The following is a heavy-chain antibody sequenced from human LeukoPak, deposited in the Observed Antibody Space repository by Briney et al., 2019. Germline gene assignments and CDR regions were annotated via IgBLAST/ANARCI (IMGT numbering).Heavy chain of an antibody. J-gene: IGHJ5*02. CDR3: ARAAVPAARTGWFDP. D-gene: IGHD2-2*01. CDR1: GGSISSSSYY. Sequence: SETLSLTCTVSGGSISSSSYYWGWIRQPPGKGLEWIGSIYYSGSTYYNPSLKSRVTISVDTSKNQFSLKLSSVTAADTAVYYCARAAVPAARTGWFDPWGQGTLVTVSS. V-gene: IGHV4-39*07. CDR2: IYYSGST.